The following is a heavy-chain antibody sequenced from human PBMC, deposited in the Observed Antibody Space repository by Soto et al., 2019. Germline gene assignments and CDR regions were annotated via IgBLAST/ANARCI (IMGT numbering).Heavy chain of an antibody. J-gene: IGHJ6*02. CDR3: ARVEEQQPTWGYGMDV. V-gene: IGHV4-39*07. D-gene: IGHD6-13*01. CDR2: ISYSGST. Sequence: SETLSLTCTVSGGSISTSTYYRGWVRQPPGKGLEWIGTISYSGSTYYNPSLKSRVTISVDASKNQFSLKLSSVTAADTAVYYCARVEEQQPTWGYGMDVWGQGTTVTVSS. CDR1: GGSISTSTYY.